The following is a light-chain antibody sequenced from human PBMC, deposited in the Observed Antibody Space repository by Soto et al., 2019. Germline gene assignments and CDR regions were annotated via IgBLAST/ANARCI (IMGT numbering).Light chain of an antibody. CDR1: SGHSNYA. J-gene: IGLJ2*01. CDR2: LNRDGSH. Sequence: QPVLTQSPSASASLGASVKLTCTLSSGHSNYAIAWHQQQPEKGPRYLMKLNRDGSHSKGDGIPNRFSGSSSGAERYLTISSLQSEDEADYYWQTWGTGIVIFGGGTKLPVL. V-gene: IGLV4-69*01. CDR3: QTWGTGIVI.